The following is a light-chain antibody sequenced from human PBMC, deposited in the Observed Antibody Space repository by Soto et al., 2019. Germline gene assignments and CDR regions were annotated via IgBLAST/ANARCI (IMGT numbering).Light chain of an antibody. CDR1: QSINSN. CDR2: RAS. CDR3: QQYNNWPRAT. J-gene: IGKJ4*01. Sequence: EIVMTQSPATLSVSPGDRATLSCRASQSINSNLAWYQQKPGQAPRLLMFRASIRATGFPARFSGSGSGTEFNITISSLQSEDSAIYYCQQYNNWPRATFGGGTKVDI. V-gene: IGKV3-15*01.